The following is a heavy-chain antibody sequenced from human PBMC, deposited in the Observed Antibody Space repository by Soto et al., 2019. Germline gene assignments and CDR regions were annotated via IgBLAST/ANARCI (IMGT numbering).Heavy chain of an antibody. CDR1: GFTFSSYW. CDR2: INSDGSST. D-gene: IGHD4-4*01. J-gene: IGHJ6*02. CDR3: ARDRETVTSVKHHRWGGQPRQRKGNYYYYGMDV. Sequence: GGSLRLSCAASGFTFSSYWMHWVRQAPGKGLVWVSRINSDGSSTSYADSVKGRFTISRDNAKNTLYLQMNSLRAEDTAVYYCARDRETVTSVKHHRWGGQPRQRKGNYYYYGMDVWGQGTTVTVSS. V-gene: IGHV3-74*01.